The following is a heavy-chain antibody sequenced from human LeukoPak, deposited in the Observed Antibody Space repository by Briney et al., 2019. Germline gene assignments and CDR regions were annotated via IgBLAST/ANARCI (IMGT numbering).Heavy chain of an antibody. D-gene: IGHD3-3*01. CDR3: ARGYYDFWSGNNWFDP. Sequence: PSETLSLTCTVSGGSISSYYWSWIRQPAGKGLEWIGRIYTSGSTNYSPSLKSRVTMSVDTSKNQFSLKLSSVTAADTAVYYCARGYYDFWSGNNWFDPWGQGTLVTVSS. J-gene: IGHJ5*02. V-gene: IGHV4-4*07. CDR1: GGSISSYY. CDR2: IYTSGST.